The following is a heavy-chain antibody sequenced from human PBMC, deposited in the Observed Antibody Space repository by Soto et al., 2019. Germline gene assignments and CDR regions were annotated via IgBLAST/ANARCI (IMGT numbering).Heavy chain of an antibody. D-gene: IGHD3-16*02. J-gene: IGHJ4*02. CDR1: GFTFSSYG. Sequence: QVQLVESGGGVVQPGRSLRLSCAASGFTFSSYGMHWVRQAPGKGLEWVAVIWYDGSNKYYADSVKGRFTISRDNSKNTLYLPMNSLRAEDTAVYYCARARDGDYVWGSYRYFDYWGQGTLVTVSS. V-gene: IGHV3-33*01. CDR3: ARARDGDYVWGSYRYFDY. CDR2: IWYDGSNK.